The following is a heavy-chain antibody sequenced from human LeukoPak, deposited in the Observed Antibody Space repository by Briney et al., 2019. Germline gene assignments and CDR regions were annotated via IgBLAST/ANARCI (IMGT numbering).Heavy chain of an antibody. CDR1: SGSIINYY. J-gene: IGHJ4*02. V-gene: IGHV4-59*08. CDR3: ARQNPAASGQGLDY. CDR2: IYYSEGT. Sequence: PSETLSLTCAVSSGSIINYYWNWIRQPPGKGLEWIGYIYYSEGTKYNPSLKSRVTISVDTSKNQFSLKLTSVTAADTAVYYCARQNPAASGQGLDYWGQGTLVSVSS. D-gene: IGHD6-25*01.